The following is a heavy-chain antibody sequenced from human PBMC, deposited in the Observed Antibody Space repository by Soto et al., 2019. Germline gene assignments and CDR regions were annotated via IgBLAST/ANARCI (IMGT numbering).Heavy chain of an antibody. D-gene: IGHD3-3*01. CDR3: ARDPYDFWSGSSYYFDY. CDR1: GFTFSSYS. CDR2: ISSSSSYI. Sequence: GGSLRLSCAASGFTFSSYSMNWVRQAPGKGLEWVSSISSSSSYIYYADSVKGRFTISRDNAKNSLYLQMNSLRAEDTAVYYCARDPYDFWSGSSYYFDYWGQGTLVTVSS. V-gene: IGHV3-21*01. J-gene: IGHJ4*02.